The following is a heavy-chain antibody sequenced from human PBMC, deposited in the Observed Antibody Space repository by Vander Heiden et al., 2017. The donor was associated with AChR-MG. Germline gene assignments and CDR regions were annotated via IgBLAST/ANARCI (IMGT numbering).Heavy chain of an antibody. CDR1: GFTFSSYW. D-gene: IGHD3-16*01. V-gene: IGHV3-7*01. Sequence: EVQLVESGGGLVQPGGSLRLSCEASGFTFSSYWMSWVSQAPGKGLEWVANIKQGGREKYYGASVKGGSTISRKNAKNSLYAQINSMRAEDAAVYSCGGFRRGGWGQGTLVTVSS. CDR2: IKQGGREK. J-gene: IGHJ4*02. CDR3: GGFRRGG.